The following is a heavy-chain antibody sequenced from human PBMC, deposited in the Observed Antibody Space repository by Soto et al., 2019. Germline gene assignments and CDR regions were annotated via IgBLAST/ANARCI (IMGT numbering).Heavy chain of an antibody. J-gene: IGHJ3*02. CDR3: ARDRRSGWYSDAFDI. CDR1: GFTFSSPW. D-gene: IGHD6-19*01. CDR2: ISPDGSAM. V-gene: IGHV3-7*01. Sequence: GGSLRLSCAGSGFTFSSPWMSWVRQAPGKGLEWVANISPDGSAMSYVDSVKGRFTISRDNSKNTLYLQMNSLRAEDTAVYYCARDRRSGWYSDAFDIWGQGTMVTVSS.